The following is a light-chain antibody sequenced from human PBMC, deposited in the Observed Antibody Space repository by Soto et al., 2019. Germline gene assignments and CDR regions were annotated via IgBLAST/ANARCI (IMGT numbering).Light chain of an antibody. CDR1: SSNIGAGYD. CDR3: QCYDSSLRGFYG. CDR2: GNS. Sequence: QSPLTHPPAVSVAPGQSVTIYCTGSSSNIGAGYDVHWYQQLPGPAPKLLIYGNSNRPSGVPDRFSGSKSGTSASLAITGLQAEDEADYYCQCYDSSLRGFYGFGTGTKVTVL. J-gene: IGLJ1*01. V-gene: IGLV1-40*01.